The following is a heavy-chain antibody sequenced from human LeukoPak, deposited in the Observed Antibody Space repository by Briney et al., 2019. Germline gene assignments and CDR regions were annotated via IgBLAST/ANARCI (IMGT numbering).Heavy chain of an antibody. D-gene: IGHD2-15*01. CDR2: ISSSSDTI. Sequence: GGSLRLSCAASGFTFSSYWMSWVRQAPGKGLEWASYISSSSDTIYYADSVKGRFTISRDNAKNSLYLQMNSLRAEDTAIYYCAKNGDRGAYCTGGTCYPCFYYYMDVWGKGTTVTI. CDR3: AKNGDRGAYCTGGTCYPCFYYYMDV. CDR1: GFTFSSYW. V-gene: IGHV3-48*01. J-gene: IGHJ6*03.